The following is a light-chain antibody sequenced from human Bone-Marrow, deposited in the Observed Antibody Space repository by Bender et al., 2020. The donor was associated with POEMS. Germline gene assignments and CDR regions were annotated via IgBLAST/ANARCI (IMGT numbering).Light chain of an antibody. CDR2: SSH. CDR3: CSYAGWTNVL. CDR1: SSNIGAHA. Sequence: QSVLTQPPSASGTPGQRVTISCSGGSSNIGAHAVNWYQHLPGTAPKLLIYSSHRRPSEVPDRFSGSRSGTSASLAIIGLQSEDEADYYCCSYAGWTNVLFGGGTKLTVL. J-gene: IGLJ3*02. V-gene: IGLV1-44*01.